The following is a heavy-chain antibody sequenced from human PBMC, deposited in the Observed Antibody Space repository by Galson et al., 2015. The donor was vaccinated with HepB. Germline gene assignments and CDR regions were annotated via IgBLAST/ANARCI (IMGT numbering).Heavy chain of an antibody. Sequence: SLRLSCAASGFTFSSYSMNWVRQAPGKGLEWVSSISSSSYIYYADSVKGRFTISRDNAKNSLYLQMNSLRAEDTAVYYCARDLAARYYYYGMDVWGQGTTVTVSS. CDR2: ISSSSYI. CDR1: GFTFSSYS. CDR3: ARDLAARYYYYGMDV. J-gene: IGHJ6*02. V-gene: IGHV3-21*01.